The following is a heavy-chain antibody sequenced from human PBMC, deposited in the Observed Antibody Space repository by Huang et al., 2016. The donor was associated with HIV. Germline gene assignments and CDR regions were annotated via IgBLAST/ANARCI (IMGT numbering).Heavy chain of an antibody. CDR1: GFTFGNYG. J-gene: IGHJ4*02. D-gene: IGHD3-22*01. CDR2: IRSKDYSEKT. CDR3: TRDSVYPNYYDGSGFYFDY. Sequence: EVQFVESGGGLVKQGRSLRLSGTASGFTFGNYGLSWFRQAPGKGLDGVGFIRSKDYSEKTEYAASVKGRVTISRDDSKSIAYLQMNSLKPEDTAVYYCTRDSVYPNYYDGSGFYFDYWGQGTLVTVSS. V-gene: IGHV3-49*05.